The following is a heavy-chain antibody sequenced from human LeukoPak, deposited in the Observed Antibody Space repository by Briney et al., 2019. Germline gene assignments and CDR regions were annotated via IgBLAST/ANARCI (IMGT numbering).Heavy chain of an antibody. Sequence: GGSLRLSCAASGFTFSDYYMNWIRQAPGKGLEWVSYISSSGGTIYYADSVKGRFTISRDNAKNSLYLQMNSLRAEDTAVYYCAKRRSSGWSHYFDYWGQGTLVTVSS. D-gene: IGHD6-19*01. CDR2: ISSSGGTI. J-gene: IGHJ4*02. CDR1: GFTFSDYY. V-gene: IGHV3-11*01. CDR3: AKRRSSGWSHYFDY.